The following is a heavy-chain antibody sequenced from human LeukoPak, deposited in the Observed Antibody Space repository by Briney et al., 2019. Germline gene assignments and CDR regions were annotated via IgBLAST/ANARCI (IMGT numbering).Heavy chain of an antibody. CDR2: IDPSDSYT. CDR1: GYSFTSYW. D-gene: IGHD3-22*01. V-gene: IGHV5-10-1*01. J-gene: IGHJ3*02. CDR3: ARRGSSGYYADTFDI. Sequence: GESLQISCKVSGYSFTSYWISWVRQMPGKGLEWMGRIDPSDSYTNYRPSFQGHVTISADKSISTAYLQWSSLKASDTAVYCCARRGSSGYYADTFDIWGQGTMVTVSS.